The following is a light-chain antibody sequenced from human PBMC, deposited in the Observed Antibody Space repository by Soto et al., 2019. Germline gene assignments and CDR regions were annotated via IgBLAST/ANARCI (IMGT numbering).Light chain of an antibody. J-gene: IGKJ5*01. CDR3: QHHSNWPIT. V-gene: IGKV3-11*01. Sequence: EIVLTQSPATLSLSPGESATLSCRASRSVSNYLAWYQQKPGQAPRLLIYDASSRPTDIPARFSGSGSGTDSTVTIGSLQPEDFALYYCQHHSNWPITFGQGTRLEIK. CDR1: RSVSNY. CDR2: DAS.